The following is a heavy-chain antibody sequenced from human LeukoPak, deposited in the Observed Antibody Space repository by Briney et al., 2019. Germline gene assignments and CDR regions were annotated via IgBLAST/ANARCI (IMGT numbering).Heavy chain of an antibody. D-gene: IGHD3-10*01. CDR2: IYYSGST. V-gene: IGHV4-39*01. J-gene: IGHJ5*02. CDR3: ARHLITMARLYWFDP. Sequence: SETLSLTCTVSGGSISSSSYYWGWIRQPPGKGLEWIGSIYYSGSTYYNPSLKSRVTISVDTSKNQFSLKLSSVTAADTAVYYCARHLITMARLYWFDPWGQGTLVTVSS. CDR1: GGSISSSSYY.